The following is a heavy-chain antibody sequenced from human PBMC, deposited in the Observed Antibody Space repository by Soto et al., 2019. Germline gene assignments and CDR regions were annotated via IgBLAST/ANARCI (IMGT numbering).Heavy chain of an antibody. CDR1: GGSISSGNYY. J-gene: IGHJ4*02. CDR2: ISYSGST. Sequence: SETLSLTCTVSGGSISSGNYYWSWIRQPPGKGLEWIGFISYSGSTYYSLSLKSRVTISVDTSKNQFSLTVTSVTAADTAVYYCTRGPSGDKVDFWGQGLLVTVSS. D-gene: IGHD7-27*01. V-gene: IGHV4-30-4*01. CDR3: TRGPSGDKVDF.